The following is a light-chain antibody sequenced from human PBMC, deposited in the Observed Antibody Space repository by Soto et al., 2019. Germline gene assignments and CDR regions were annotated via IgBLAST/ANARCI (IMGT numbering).Light chain of an antibody. CDR3: QKYNSALLT. CDR1: LPISNY. Sequence: DIQMTPSPSSLSASVGDRVTITRLASLPISNYLAWYQRKPGKVPKLLIYAASTLQSGVPSRFSGSGSGTDFTLTISSLQPEDVATYYCQKYNSALLTFGQGTRLQI. V-gene: IGKV1-27*01. CDR2: AAS. J-gene: IGKJ5*01.